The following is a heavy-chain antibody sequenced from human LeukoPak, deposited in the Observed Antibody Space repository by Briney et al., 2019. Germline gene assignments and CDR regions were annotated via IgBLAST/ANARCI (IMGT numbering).Heavy chain of an antibody. CDR1: GCTFSAYG. CDR2: ISYDGSKN. CDR3: ATDPWLRYCTSPTCYGRHYFYT. D-gene: IGHD2-2*01. V-gene: IGHV3-30*03. J-gene: IGHJ4*02. Sequence: GRSLRLSCAASGCTFSAYGMNGVRQAPGKGLEWVAVISYDGSKNYYADSVKGRFTISRDNSKNTLFLQMDSLRAEDTAVYYCATDPWLRYCTSPTCYGRHYFYTCGQRNLVTVSS.